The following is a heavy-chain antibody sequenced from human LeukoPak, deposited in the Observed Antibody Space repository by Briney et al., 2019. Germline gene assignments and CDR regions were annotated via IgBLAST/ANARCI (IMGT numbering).Heavy chain of an antibody. J-gene: IGHJ3*02. D-gene: IGHD3-10*01. V-gene: IGHV4-59*12. Sequence: SETLSLTCTVSGGSISSYYWSWIRQPPGKGLEWIGYIYYSGSTNYNPSLKSRVTISVDTSKNQFSLKLSSVTAADTALYYCARERAGEGALDIWGQGTMVTVSS. CDR3: ARERAGEGALDI. CDR2: IYYSGST. CDR1: GGSISSYY.